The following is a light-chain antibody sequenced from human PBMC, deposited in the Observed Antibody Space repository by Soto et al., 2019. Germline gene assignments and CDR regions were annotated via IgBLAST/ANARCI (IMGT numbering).Light chain of an antibody. Sequence: DIQMTQSPSSLSASVGDRVTFACRASQDISIYLAWYQQRPGKAPKLLIYGASTLQSGVPSRFSGSGSGTDFTLTISSLQPEDFATYYCQQLNSYPFFGQGTRLEIK. CDR2: GAS. J-gene: IGKJ5*01. CDR1: QDISIY. CDR3: QQLNSYPF. V-gene: IGKV1-9*01.